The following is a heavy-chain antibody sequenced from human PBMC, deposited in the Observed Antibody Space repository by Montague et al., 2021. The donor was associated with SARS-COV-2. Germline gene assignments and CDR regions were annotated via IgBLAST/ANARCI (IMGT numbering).Heavy chain of an antibody. J-gene: IGHJ4*02. D-gene: IGHD4-23*01. V-gene: IGHV2-70*01. CDR1: GFSLSTSGTC. CDR2: IDWDXDK. Sequence: PALVKPTQTLTLTCTFSGFSLSTSGTCVSWIRQPPGKALEWLTLIDWDXDKYYSTSLKTRLTISKDTSKNQVVLTMTNMDPVDTATYYCARSYGTTVVTRAFDYWGQGTLVTVSS. CDR3: ARSYGTTVVTRAFDY.